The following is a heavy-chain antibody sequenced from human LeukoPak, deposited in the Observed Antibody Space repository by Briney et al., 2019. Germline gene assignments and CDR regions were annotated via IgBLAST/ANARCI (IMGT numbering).Heavy chain of an antibody. CDR2: ISAYNGNT. J-gene: IGHJ6*03. CDR3: ARGLLGRVVPAAINYYYYYYMDV. Sequence: EASVKVSCKASGYTFTSYGISWVRQAPGQGLEWMGWISAYNGNTNYAQKLQGRVTMTTDTSASTAYMELRSLRSDDTAVYYCARGLLGRVVPAAINYYYYYYMDVWGKGTTVTVSS. V-gene: IGHV1-18*01. D-gene: IGHD2-2*01. CDR1: GYTFTSYG.